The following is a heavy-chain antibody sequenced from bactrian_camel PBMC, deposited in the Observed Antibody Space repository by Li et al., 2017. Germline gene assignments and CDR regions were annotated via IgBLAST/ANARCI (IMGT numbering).Heavy chain of an antibody. CDR1: GFPFSNYA. J-gene: IGHJ4*01. Sequence: VQLVESGGGLVQPGGSLRLACAASGFPFSNYAMAWVRQAPGEGLEWVSAIYGGDSMTYYADSVKGRTTISRDNSKSMVYLQLNSLKTEDMAMYYCTAVISYALSTFGQGTQVNVS. V-gene: IGHV3S40*01. CDR2: IYGGDSMT. D-gene: IGHD5*01.